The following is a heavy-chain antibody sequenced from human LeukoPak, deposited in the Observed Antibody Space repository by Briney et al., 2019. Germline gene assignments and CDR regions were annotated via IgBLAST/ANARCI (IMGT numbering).Heavy chain of an antibody. CDR3: ARHGLGTWDS. J-gene: IGHJ4*02. CDR2: INQDGRDK. D-gene: IGHD1-7*01. CDR1: GFTFSSYW. Sequence: PGGSLRLSCAASGFTFSSYWTTWVRQAPGKGLEWVANINQDGRDKFSVDSVKGRFTISRDNAKNSLYLQMNSLRAEDTAVYYCARHGLGTWDSWGQGTLVTVSS. V-gene: IGHV3-7*05.